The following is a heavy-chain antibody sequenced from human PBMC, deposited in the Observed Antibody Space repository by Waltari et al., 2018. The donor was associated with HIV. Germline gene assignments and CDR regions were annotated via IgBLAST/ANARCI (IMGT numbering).Heavy chain of an antibody. Sequence: QVQLQQWGAGLLKPSETLSLTCAVYGGSFSGYYWSWIRQPPGKGLEWIGEINHSGSTNSNPSLKSRVTISVDTSKNQFSLKLSSVTAADTAVYYCARIPHYYGSGSYYYFDYWGQGTLVTVSS. CDR1: GGSFSGYY. V-gene: IGHV4-34*01. D-gene: IGHD3-10*01. CDR2: INHSGST. CDR3: ARIPHYYGSGSYYYFDY. J-gene: IGHJ4*02.